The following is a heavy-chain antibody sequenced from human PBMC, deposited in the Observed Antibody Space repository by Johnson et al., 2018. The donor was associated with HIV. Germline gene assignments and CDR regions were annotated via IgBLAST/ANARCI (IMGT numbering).Heavy chain of an antibody. CDR2: IKGDGSEK. V-gene: IGHV3-7*02. CDR3: AKGRIVGALQSAFDI. CDR1: GFTFSNNW. J-gene: IGHJ3*02. D-gene: IGHD1-26*01. Sequence: VQLVESGGGVVQPGRSLRLSCRASGFTFSNNWMNWVRQAPGKGLEWVANIKGDGSEKYHVDSVRGRFTISRDNSTNTLHLQMNSLRGEDTAVYYCAKGRIVGALQSAFDIWGRGTIVTISS.